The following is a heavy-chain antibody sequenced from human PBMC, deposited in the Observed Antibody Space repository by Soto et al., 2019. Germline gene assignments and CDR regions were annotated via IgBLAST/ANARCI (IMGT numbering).Heavy chain of an antibody. CDR1: GYTFTYFW. V-gene: IGHV5-51*01. CDR2: IYPGDSDT. J-gene: IGHJ6*02. D-gene: IGHD3-3*01. CDR3: AGHEDFWHGEPYCYSGMDV. Sequence: GESLKISCKASGYTFTYFWIGWVRQMPGKGLEWMGIIYPGDSDTRYSPSFQGQVTISADKSSSTAYLQWSCLKATDPATYYCAGHEDFWHGEPYCYSGMDVWGQGTTVTVSS.